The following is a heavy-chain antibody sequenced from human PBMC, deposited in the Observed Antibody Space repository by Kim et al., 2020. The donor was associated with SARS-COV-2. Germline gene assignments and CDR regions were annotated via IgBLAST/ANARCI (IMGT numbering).Heavy chain of an antibody. V-gene: IGHV3-23*01. CDR2: ISGSGGST. CDR3: AKDRGRHYYDSSGYIY. Sequence: GGSLRLSCAASGFTFSSYAMSWVRQAPGKGLEWASAISGSGGSTYYADSVKGRFTISRDNSKNTLYLQMNSLRAEDTAVYYCAKDRGRHYYDSSGYIYWGQGTLVTVSS. CDR1: GFTFSSYA. D-gene: IGHD3-22*01. J-gene: IGHJ4*02.